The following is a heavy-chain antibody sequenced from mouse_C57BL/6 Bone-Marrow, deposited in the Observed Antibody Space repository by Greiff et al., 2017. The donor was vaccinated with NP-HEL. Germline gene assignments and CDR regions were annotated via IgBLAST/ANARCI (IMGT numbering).Heavy chain of an antibody. J-gene: IGHJ4*01. V-gene: IGHV7-1*01. Sequence: EVKLVESGGGLVQSGRSLRLSCATSGFTFSDFYMEWVRQAPGKGLEWIAASRNKANDYTTEYSASVKGRFIVSRDTSQSILYLQMNALRAEDTAIYYCARDGRLRRGVYAMDYWGQGTSVTVSS. CDR3: ARDGRLRRGVYAMDY. D-gene: IGHD2-4*01. CDR1: GFTFSDFY. CDR2: SRNKANDYTT.